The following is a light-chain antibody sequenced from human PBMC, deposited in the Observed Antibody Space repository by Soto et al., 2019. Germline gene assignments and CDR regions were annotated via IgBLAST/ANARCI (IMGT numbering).Light chain of an antibody. CDR3: SSYTSSNTRYV. J-gene: IGLJ1*01. Sequence: QSALTQPASVSGSPGQSITISCTGTSSDVGGYNYVSWYQQHPGKAPKLMIYEVTNRPSGVSNRFSDSKSGNTASLTISGLQAEDEGDYYCSSYTSSNTRYVFGTGTKLTVL. CDR1: SSDVGGYNY. CDR2: EVT. V-gene: IGLV2-14*01.